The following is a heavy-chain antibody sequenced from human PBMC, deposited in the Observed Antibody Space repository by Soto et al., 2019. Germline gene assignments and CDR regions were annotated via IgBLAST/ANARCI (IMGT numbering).Heavy chain of an antibody. CDR3: ARGGGSRTSQSMDV. D-gene: IGHD2-2*01. J-gene: IGHJ6*02. CDR1: GVSISSDGYS. V-gene: IGHV4-30-2*01. CDR2: IYRTGST. Sequence: SETLSLTXAVSGVSISSDGYSWSWIRQPPGKGLEWIGYIYRTGSTYYNPALKSRVTISVDRSKNQFSLKLSSVTAADTAVYYCARGGGSRTSQSMDVWGQGTTVTVSS.